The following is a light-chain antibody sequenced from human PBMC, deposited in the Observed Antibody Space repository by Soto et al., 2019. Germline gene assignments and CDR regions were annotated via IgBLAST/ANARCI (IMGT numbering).Light chain of an antibody. V-gene: IGKV3-15*01. J-gene: IGKJ5*01. CDR2: GAS. Sequence: EIVMTQSPATLSVSPGERATLSCRASQSVSSNLAWYQQKPGQAPRLLIYGASTRATGIPARFSGSGPGTDSTLTISSLQSEDFAVDYCQQYNNWPPFTFGQGTRLEIK. CDR3: QQYNNWPPFT. CDR1: QSVSSN.